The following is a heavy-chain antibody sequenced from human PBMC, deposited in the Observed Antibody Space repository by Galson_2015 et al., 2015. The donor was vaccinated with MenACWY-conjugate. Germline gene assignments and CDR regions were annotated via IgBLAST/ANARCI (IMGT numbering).Heavy chain of an antibody. CDR3: AKTRGASFYFDS. Sequence: SVKDRFTISRDNAKNTLYLQMNRLRPEDTTVFYCAKTRGASFYFDSWGQGTLVTVSS. D-gene: IGHD1-26*01. V-gene: IGHV3-74*01. J-gene: IGHJ4*02.